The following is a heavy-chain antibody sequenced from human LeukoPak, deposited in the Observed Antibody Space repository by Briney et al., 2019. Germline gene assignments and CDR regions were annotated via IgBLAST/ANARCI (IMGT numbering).Heavy chain of an antibody. CDR2: LYSHGAT. CDR1: EFTVTYNY. Sequence: GGSLRLSCAASEFTVTYNYMTWVRQAPGKGLEWVSLLYSHGATNYADSVKGRFTISRDDSKNTVYLQMNSLRAEDTAVYYCARWTNFHAFDIWGQGTMVTVSS. D-gene: IGHD1-1*01. CDR3: ARWTNFHAFDI. J-gene: IGHJ3*02. V-gene: IGHV3-53*01.